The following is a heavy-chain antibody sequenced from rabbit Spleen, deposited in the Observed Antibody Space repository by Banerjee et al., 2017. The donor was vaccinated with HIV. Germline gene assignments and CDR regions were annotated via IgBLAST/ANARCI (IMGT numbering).Heavy chain of an antibody. CDR1: GFTLSSYY. CDR2: IDPVFGIT. V-gene: IGHV1S7*01. J-gene: IGHJ4*01. Sequence: QLEESAGGLVQPGGSLKLSCKASGFTLSSYYMNWVRQAPGKGLEWIGYIDPVFGITYYANWVNGRFTISSHNAQNTLYLQLHTLTAADTATYFCVRGASGSGYYSLWGQGTLVTVS. D-gene: IGHD1-1*01. CDR3: VRGASGSGYYSL.